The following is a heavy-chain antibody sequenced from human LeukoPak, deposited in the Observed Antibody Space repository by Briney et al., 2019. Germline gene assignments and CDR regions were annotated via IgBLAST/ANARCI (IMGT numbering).Heavy chain of an antibody. CDR2: IYPGDSDT. Sequence: GESLKISCKGSGYSFTSYWIGWVRQMPGKGLEWMGMIYPGDSDTRYSPSFQGQVTISADKSISTAYLQWSSLKASDTAMYYCARQKSLANNPYYYDSSGYYYYFDYWGQGTLVTVSS. V-gene: IGHV5-51*01. CDR3: ARQKSLANNPYYYDSSGYYYYFDY. J-gene: IGHJ4*02. CDR1: GYSFTSYW. D-gene: IGHD3-22*01.